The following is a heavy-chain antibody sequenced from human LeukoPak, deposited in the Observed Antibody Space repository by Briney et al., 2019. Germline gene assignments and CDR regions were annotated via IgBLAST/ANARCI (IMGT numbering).Heavy chain of an antibody. CDR1: GGSISRYS. V-gene: IGHV4-59*01. D-gene: IGHD3-3*01. CDR3: ATRRAENAIFGEENWFDP. Sequence: SETLSLTCSVSGGSISRYSWNWIRQPPGKGLEWIGYVYYSGRTDSNPSLKSRVTISVDTSKNQFSLELSSVTAADTAVYYCATRRAENAIFGEENWFDPWGQGSRVTVSS. CDR2: VYYSGRT. J-gene: IGHJ5*02.